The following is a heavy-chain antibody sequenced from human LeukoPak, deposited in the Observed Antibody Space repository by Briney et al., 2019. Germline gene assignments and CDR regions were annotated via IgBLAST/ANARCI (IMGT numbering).Heavy chain of an antibody. CDR3: ARGLVRGRFDY. CDR2: IYTSGST. D-gene: IGHD3-10*01. CDR1: GGSISSGSYY. V-gene: IGHV4-61*02. J-gene: IGHJ4*02. Sequence: SETLSLTCTVSGGSISSGSYYWSWIRQPAGKELEWIGRIYTSGSTNYNPSLKSRVTISVDTSKNQFSLKLTSVTAADTAVYYCARGLVRGRFDYWGQGTLVTASS.